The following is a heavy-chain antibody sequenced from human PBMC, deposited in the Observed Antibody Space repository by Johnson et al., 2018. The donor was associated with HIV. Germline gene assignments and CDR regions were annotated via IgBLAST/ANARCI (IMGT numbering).Heavy chain of an antibody. Sequence: QEKLVESGGGVVQPGRSLRLSCAASGFTFSSYGMHWVRQAPGKGLEWVAVIWYDGSNKYYVDSVKGRFTISRDNSKNTLYLQLNSLTAEDTAVYYCARDRLWFGESDAFDIWGQGTMVTVSS. J-gene: IGHJ3*02. CDR3: ARDRLWFGESDAFDI. D-gene: IGHD3-10*01. CDR1: GFTFSSYG. CDR2: IWYDGSNK. V-gene: IGHV3-33*08.